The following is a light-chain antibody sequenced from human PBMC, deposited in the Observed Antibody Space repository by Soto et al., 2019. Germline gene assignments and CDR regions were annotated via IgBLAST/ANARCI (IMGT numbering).Light chain of an antibody. CDR3: ETWDSNTRV. J-gene: IGLJ3*02. Sequence: QAVVTQSPSASASLGSSVKLTCTLSSGHSGYIIAWHQQQPGKAPRYLMKLEGSGSYNKGSGVPDRFSGSSSGADRYLTISNLQSEDEADYYCETWDSNTRVFGGGTKLTVL. CDR1: SGHSGYI. CDR2: LEGSGSY. V-gene: IGLV4-60*03.